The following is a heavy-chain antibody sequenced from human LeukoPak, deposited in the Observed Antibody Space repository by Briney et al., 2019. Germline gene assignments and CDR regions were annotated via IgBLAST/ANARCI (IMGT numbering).Heavy chain of an antibody. Sequence: SETLSLTCTVSGGSISSYYWSWIRQPPGKGLEWIGYIYYSGSTNYNPSLKSRVTISVDTSKNQFSLKLSSVTAADTAVYYCARETYDFWSGYYPIDYWGQGNLVTVSS. V-gene: IGHV4-59*01. D-gene: IGHD3-3*01. J-gene: IGHJ4*02. CDR3: ARETYDFWSGYYPIDY. CDR2: IYYSGST. CDR1: GGSISSYY.